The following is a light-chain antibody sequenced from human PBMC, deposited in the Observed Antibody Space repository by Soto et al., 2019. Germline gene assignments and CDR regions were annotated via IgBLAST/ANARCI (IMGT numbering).Light chain of an antibody. CDR3: QQSSTTPDT. CDR2: AAS. V-gene: IGKV1-39*01. Sequence: DIQMTQSPSSLPASVGDRVTLTCRASQNIGTYFNWYQQKPGEAPKLLIYAASSLQSGVPSRLSGSGSGTDFTLTISSLQSEDFATYYCQQSSTTPDTVGQGTKLEIE. J-gene: IGKJ2*01. CDR1: QNIGTY.